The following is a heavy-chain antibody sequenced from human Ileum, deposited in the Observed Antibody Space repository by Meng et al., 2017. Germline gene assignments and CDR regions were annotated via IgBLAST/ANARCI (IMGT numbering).Heavy chain of an antibody. D-gene: IGHD4-23*01. CDR2: ISHRGSA. CDR1: SGSISSNTY. CDR3: ARHGGYSQDF. J-gene: IGHJ4*02. Sequence: QVQLQETVPGLVRPSAPLSPVCADPSGSISSNTYWSWVRQPPGKGLEWIGQISHRGSAYYNPSLKSRVTMSVDKSKSQFSRMLTSVTAADTAIYYCARHGGYSQDFWGQGTLVTVSS. V-gene: IGHV4-4*02.